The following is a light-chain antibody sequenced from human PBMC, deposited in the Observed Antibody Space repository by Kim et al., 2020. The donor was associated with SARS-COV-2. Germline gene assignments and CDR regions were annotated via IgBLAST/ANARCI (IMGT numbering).Light chain of an antibody. CDR3: QQYYSAPLT. CDR2: WAA. V-gene: IGKV4-1*01. CDR1: QSVLYSANNKSY. Sequence: ATINCKSSQSVLYSANNKSYFVWHQQKTGQPPKLLISWAATRESGVPDRFSGSGSGTDFTLTISSLQAEDVAVYYCQQYYSAPLTFGGGTKVDIK. J-gene: IGKJ4*01.